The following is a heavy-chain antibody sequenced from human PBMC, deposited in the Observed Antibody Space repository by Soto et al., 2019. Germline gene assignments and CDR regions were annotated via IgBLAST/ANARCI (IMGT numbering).Heavy chain of an antibody. V-gene: IGHV3-33*01. CDR3: AREAGTTRYYGMDV. J-gene: IGHJ6*02. CDR1: GFTFSSYG. CDR2: IWYDGSNK. D-gene: IGHD1-7*01. Sequence: SLRLSCAASGFTFSSYGMHWVRQAPGKGLEWVAVIWYDGSNKYYADSVKGRFTISRDNSKNTLYLQMNSLRAEDTAVYYCAREAGTTRYYGMDVWGQGTTVTVSS.